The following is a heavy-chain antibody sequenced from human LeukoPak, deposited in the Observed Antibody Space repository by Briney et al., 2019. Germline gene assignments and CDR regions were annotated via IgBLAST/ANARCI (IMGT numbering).Heavy chain of an antibody. CDR1: GDSISDYY. J-gene: IGHJ5*02. CDR3: ARAMRWTSSPVELGWFDR. D-gene: IGHD1-26*01. V-gene: IGHV4-59*01. Sequence: PSETLSLTCSVSGDSISDYYWTWIRRPPGGRLEWIGHIYYRRSTKYNPSLKNRFTISVDTSKNQVSLTLTSVTAADTAVYYCARAMRWTSSPVELGWFDRWGQGTLVTVSS. CDR2: IYYRRST.